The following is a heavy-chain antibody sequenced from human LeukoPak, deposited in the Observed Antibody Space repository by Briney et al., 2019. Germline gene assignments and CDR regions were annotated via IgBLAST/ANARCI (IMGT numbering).Heavy chain of an antibody. Sequence: PGGSLRLSCAATGCTFSKYAMSWVRQAPGKGLEWVSAISGGGDDTYYADSVKGRFTISRDNSKNTLYLQANTLRAEDTAVYYCTKLRGTVTTVVDCWGQGTLVIVSS. J-gene: IGHJ4*02. CDR2: ISGGGDDT. V-gene: IGHV3-23*01. D-gene: IGHD4-17*01. CDR3: TKLRGTVTTVVDC. CDR1: GCTFSKYA.